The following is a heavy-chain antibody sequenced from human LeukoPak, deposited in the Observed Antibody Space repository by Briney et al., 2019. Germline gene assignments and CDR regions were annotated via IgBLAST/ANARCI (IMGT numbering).Heavy chain of an antibody. V-gene: IGHV4-30-4*01. D-gene: IGHD1-20*01. CDR3: ARVTYNYYFDY. J-gene: IGHJ4*02. Sequence: PSETLSLTCAVYGGSFSGYYWSWIRQPPGKGLEWIGYIYYSGSTYYNPSLKSRVTISVDTSKNQFSLKLSSVTAADTAVYYCARVTYNYYFDYWGQGTLVTVSS. CDR2: IYYSGST. CDR1: GGSFSGYY.